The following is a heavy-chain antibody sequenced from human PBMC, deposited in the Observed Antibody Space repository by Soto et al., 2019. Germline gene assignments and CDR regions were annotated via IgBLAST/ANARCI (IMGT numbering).Heavy chain of an antibody. D-gene: IGHD2-15*01. Sequence: PGGSLRLSXSASGFTFSSYAMHWVRQAPGKGLEYVSAISSNGGSTYYADSVKGRFTISRDNSKNTLYLQMSSLRAEDTAVYYCVKSPPAPPLYCSGGSCRHYWGQGTLVTVSS. CDR1: GFTFSSYA. CDR2: ISSNGGST. J-gene: IGHJ4*02. CDR3: VKSPPAPPLYCSGGSCRHY. V-gene: IGHV3-64D*06.